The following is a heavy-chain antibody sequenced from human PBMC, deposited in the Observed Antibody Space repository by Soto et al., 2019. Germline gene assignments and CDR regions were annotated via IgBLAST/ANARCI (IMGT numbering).Heavy chain of an antibody. D-gene: IGHD6-13*01. CDR2: INPNSGGT. J-gene: IGHJ4*02. Sequence: ASVKVSCKASGYTFTGYYIHWVRQAPGQGLEWMGWINPNSGGTNYAQKFQGWVTMTRDTSINTAYMELTRLISDDTAVYYCATQSIAATGNPDPQFGYWGQGTLVTVSS. V-gene: IGHV1-2*04. CDR1: GYTFTGYY. CDR3: ATQSIAATGNPDPQFGY.